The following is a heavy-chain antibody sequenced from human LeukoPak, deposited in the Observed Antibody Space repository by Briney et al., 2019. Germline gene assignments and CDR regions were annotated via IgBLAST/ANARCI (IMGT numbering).Heavy chain of an antibody. D-gene: IGHD3-22*01. Sequence: GASVKVSCKASGYTFTSYYMHWVRQAPGQGLEWMGWINTNTGNPTYAQGFTGRFVFSLDTSVSTAYLQICSLKAEDTAVYYCARTYYYDSSGYYYDYWGQGTLVTVSS. V-gene: IGHV7-4-1*01. J-gene: IGHJ4*02. CDR2: INTNTGNP. CDR1: GYTFTSYY. CDR3: ARTYYYDSSGYYYDY.